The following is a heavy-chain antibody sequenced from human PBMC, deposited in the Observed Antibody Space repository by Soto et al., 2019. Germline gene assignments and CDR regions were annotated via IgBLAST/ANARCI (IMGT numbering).Heavy chain of an antibody. CDR3: ARDAATYYDSSGYYHFDY. Sequence: EVQLVESGGGLVQPGGSLRLSCAASGFTFSSYSMNWVRQAPGKGLEWVSYISSSSSTIYYADSVKGRFTISRDNAKNSLDLQMNSLIDEDTAVYYCARDAATYYDSSGYYHFDYWGQGTLVTVSS. J-gene: IGHJ4*02. V-gene: IGHV3-48*02. CDR1: GFTFSSYS. CDR2: ISSSSSTI. D-gene: IGHD3-22*01.